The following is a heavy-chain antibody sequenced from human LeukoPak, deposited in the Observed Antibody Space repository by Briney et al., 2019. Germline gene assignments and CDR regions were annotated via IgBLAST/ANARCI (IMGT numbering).Heavy chain of an antibody. D-gene: IGHD4-11*01. CDR1: GFTFSDYY. V-gene: IGHV3-11*01. Sequence: PGGSLRLSCAASGFTFSDYYMNWIRQAPGKGLEWVSYISGSGDSKFYADSVKGRFTISRDNAKNSLYLQMNSLRAEDTAVYSCARRTYSNYFFDYWGQGTLVTVSS. CDR2: ISGSGDSK. J-gene: IGHJ4*02. CDR3: ARRTYSNYFFDY.